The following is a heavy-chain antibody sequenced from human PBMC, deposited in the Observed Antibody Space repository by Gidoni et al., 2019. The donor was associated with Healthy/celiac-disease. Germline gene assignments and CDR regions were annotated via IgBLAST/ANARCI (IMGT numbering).Heavy chain of an antibody. D-gene: IGHD1-1*01. CDR3: ARDRYNWNDINSYFDY. V-gene: IGHV3-21*01. J-gene: IGHJ4*02. CDR2: ISSSSSYI. Sequence: EVQLVESGGGLVKPGASLRLSCAASGFTFISYSMTWVRQAPGKGLEWVSSISSSSSYIYYAGSVKGRFTISRDNAKNSLYLQMNSLRAEDTAVYYCARDRYNWNDINSYFDYWGQGTLVTVSS. CDR1: GFTFISYS.